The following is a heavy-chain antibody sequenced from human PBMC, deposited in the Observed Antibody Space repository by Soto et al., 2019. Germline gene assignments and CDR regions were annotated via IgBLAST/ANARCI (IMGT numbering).Heavy chain of an antibody. D-gene: IGHD3-22*01. CDR2: IYYSGST. CDR1: GGSISSNY. Sequence: SSETLSLTCTVSGGSISSNYWSWIRQPPEKGLEWIGYIYYSGSTSYNPSLKSRVTISVDTSKNQFSLKLTSVTAADTAVYYCARRAGMVISPFDYWGQGALVTVSS. CDR3: ARRAGMVISPFDY. J-gene: IGHJ4*02. V-gene: IGHV4-59*08.